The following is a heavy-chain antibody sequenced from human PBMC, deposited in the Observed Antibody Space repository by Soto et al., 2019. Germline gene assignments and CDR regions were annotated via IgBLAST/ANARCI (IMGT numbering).Heavy chain of an antibody. Sequence: GASVKVSCKVSGYTLTELSMHWVRQAPGKGLEWMGGFDPEDGETIYAQKFQGRVTMTEDTSTDTAYMELSSLRSEDTAVYYCATFGYCSSTSCPRYFDYWGQGTLVTVS. V-gene: IGHV1-24*01. D-gene: IGHD2-2*03. J-gene: IGHJ4*02. CDR1: GYTLTELS. CDR2: FDPEDGET. CDR3: ATFGYCSSTSCPRYFDY.